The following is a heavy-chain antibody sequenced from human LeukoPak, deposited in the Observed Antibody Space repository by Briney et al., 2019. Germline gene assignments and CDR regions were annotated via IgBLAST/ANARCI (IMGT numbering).Heavy chain of an antibody. CDR1: GLTFSSNY. CDR2: IYRGDPT. Sequence: QAGGPLRLSCAASGLTFSSNYMSWVRQAPGKGLEWVSVIYRGDPTYYADSVKGRFTISRDNSKNTLYLQMNSLRAEDTAVYYCARDSYVDSEAVRWFDPWGQGTLVTVSS. V-gene: IGHV3-66*01. J-gene: IGHJ5*02. D-gene: IGHD4-17*01. CDR3: ARDSYVDSEAVRWFDP.